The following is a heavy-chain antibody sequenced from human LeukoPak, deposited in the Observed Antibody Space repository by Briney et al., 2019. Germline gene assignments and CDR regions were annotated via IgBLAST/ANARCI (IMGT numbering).Heavy chain of an antibody. CDR3: ARGYLNNDVHPHAFDI. CDR2: ISGSGGST. J-gene: IGHJ3*02. Sequence: PGGSLRLSCAASGFTFSSYAMSWVRQAPGKGLEWVSAISGSGGSTYYADSVKGRFTISRDNSKNTLYLQMNSLRAEDTALYYCARGYLNNDVHPHAFDIWGQGTLVTVSS. V-gene: IGHV3-23*01. D-gene: IGHD3-10*02. CDR1: GFTFSSYA.